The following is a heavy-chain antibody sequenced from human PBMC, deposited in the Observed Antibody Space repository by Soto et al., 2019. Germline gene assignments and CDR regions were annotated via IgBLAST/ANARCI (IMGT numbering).Heavy chain of an antibody. V-gene: IGHV3-64*01. CDR1: GFTFSSYA. CDR3: AREVEILTGSALDF. J-gene: IGHJ4*02. Sequence: EVQLVESGGGLVQPGGSLRLSCAASGFTFSSYAMHWVRQAPGKGLEYVSAISSNGGSTYYANSVKGRFTISRDNSKNTLYLEMGSLRSEDMAVYYCAREVEILTGSALDFWGQGTLVTVSS. CDR2: ISSNGGST. D-gene: IGHD3-9*01.